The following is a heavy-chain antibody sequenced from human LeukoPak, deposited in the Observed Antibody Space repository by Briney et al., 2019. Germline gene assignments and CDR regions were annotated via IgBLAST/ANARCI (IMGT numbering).Heavy chain of an antibody. CDR3: AREAVGATPPTGFDP. CDR2: INPNSGGT. J-gene: IGHJ5*02. D-gene: IGHD1-26*01. CDR1: GYTFTGYY. Sequence: ASVKVSCKASGYTFTGYYMHWVRQAPGQGLEWMGWINPNSGGTNYAQQFQGRVTMTRDTSISTAYMELSRLRSDDTAVYYCAREAVGATPPTGFDPWGRGTLVTVSS. V-gene: IGHV1-2*02.